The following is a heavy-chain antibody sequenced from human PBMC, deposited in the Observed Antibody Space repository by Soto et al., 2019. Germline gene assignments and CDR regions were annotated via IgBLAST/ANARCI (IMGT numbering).Heavy chain of an antibody. Sequence: GGSLRLSCAASGFTFSSYSMNWVRQAPGKGLEWVSYISSSSSTIYYADSVKGRFTISRDNAKNSLYLQMNSLRAEDTAVYYCARDDRYCSSTSCLLHGWKGAFDIWGQGTMVTVSS. CDR1: GFTFSSYS. V-gene: IGHV3-48*01. D-gene: IGHD2-2*01. J-gene: IGHJ3*02. CDR3: ARDDRYCSSTSCLLHGWKGAFDI. CDR2: ISSSSSTI.